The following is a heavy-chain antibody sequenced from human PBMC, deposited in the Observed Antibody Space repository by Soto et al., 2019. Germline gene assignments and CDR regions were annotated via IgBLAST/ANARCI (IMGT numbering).Heavy chain of an antibody. Sequence: QVQLVQSGAEVKKPGSSVKVSCKASGGTFSSYAISWVRQAPGQGLEWMGGIIPIFGTANYAQKIQGIVTITANDSTRTAYMELSSLRSEDTVVYYCARVGQQLVRGFDYWGQGTLVTVSS. D-gene: IGHD6-13*01. CDR2: IIPIFGTA. J-gene: IGHJ4*02. V-gene: IGHV1-69*01. CDR3: ARVGQQLVRGFDY. CDR1: GGTFSSYA.